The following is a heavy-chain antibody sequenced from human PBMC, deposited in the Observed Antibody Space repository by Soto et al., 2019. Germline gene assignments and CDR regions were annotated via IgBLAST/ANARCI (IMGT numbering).Heavy chain of an antibody. V-gene: IGHV1-69*13. CDR3: ARTTLPAEIAAAGAINYYYYYGMDV. J-gene: IGHJ6*02. CDR1: GGTFSSYA. Sequence: ASVKVSCKASGGTFSSYAISWVRQAPGQGLEWMGGIIPIFGTANYAQKFHGRVTITADESTSTAYMELSSLRSEDTAVYYCARTTLPAEIAAAGAINYYYYYGMDVWGQGTTVTVSS. D-gene: IGHD6-13*01. CDR2: IIPIFGTA.